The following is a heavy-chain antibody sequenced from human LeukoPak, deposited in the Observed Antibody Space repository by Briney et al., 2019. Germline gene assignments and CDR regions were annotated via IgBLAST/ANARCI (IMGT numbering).Heavy chain of an antibody. V-gene: IGHV4-61*09. D-gene: IGHD3-9*01. J-gene: IGHJ4*02. Sequence: TLSLTCAGYGGSISSGNYYWSWLRQPAGQGLGGNGHIYTSESTNYYHYRQSRVTISADKTKNQLSLKLSSAADADTAVYYCARERSYYDMLTGYYSGGGYFDYWGQGTLVTVSS. CDR2: IYTSEST. CDR1: GGSISSGNYY. CDR3: ARERSYYDMLTGYYSGGGYFDY.